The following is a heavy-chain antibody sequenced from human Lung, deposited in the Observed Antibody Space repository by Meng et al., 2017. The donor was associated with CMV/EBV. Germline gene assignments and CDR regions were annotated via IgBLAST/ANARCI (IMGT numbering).Heavy chain of an antibody. CDR1: GGTFNRNT. D-gene: IGHD3-22*01. CDR2: IIPILNIA. CDR3: AKDGGQNYYDASGLIWYFDL. V-gene: IGHV1-69*02. Sequence: SVKVSCKASGGTFNRNTINWVRQAPGQGPEWMGRIIPILNIANYAQSFEDRVTISADKSATTAYMELTNLRSEDTAIYFCAKDGGQNYYDASGLIWYFDLWGLGTLVTVSS. J-gene: IGHJ2*01.